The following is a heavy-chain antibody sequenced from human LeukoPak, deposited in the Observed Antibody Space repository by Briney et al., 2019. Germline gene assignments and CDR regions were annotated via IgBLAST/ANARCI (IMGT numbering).Heavy chain of an antibody. V-gene: IGHV3-23*01. D-gene: IGHD4-17*01. J-gene: IGHJ4*02. CDR2: ISGSGGST. CDR3: AKCLLLRSDDYAPFDY. Sequence: PGGSLRLSCAASGFTFSSYAMSWVRQAPGKGVEWVSAISGSGGSTYYADSVEGRFTISRDNSKNTLYLQMNSLRVEDTAVYFCAKCLLLRSDDYAPFDYWGQGTLVTVSS. CDR1: GFTFSSYA.